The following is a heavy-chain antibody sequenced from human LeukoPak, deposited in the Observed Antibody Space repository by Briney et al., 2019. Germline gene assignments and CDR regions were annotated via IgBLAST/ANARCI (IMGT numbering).Heavy chain of an antibody. CDR1: GFTFGDYA. CDR2: IRSKAYGGTT. V-gene: IGHV3-49*04. CDR3: TREGSATTYSSSWYNPVLPLDY. J-gene: IGHJ4*02. Sequence: GRSLRLSCTASGFTFGDYAMSWVHQAPGKGLEWVGFIRSKAYGGTTEYAASVKGRFTISRDDSKSIAYLQMNSLKTEDTAVYYCTREGSATTYSSSWYNPVLPLDYWGQGTLVTVSS. D-gene: IGHD6-13*01.